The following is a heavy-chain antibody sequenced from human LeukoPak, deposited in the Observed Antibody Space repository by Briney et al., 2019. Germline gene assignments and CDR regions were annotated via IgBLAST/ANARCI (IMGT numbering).Heavy chain of an antibody. CDR2: IHYSGST. CDR3: ARGLLSGGNWFDP. J-gene: IGHJ5*02. D-gene: IGHD2-21*02. Sequence: SETLSLTCTVSGGSISSSSYYWGWIRQPPGKGLEWIGSIHYSGSTYYNPSLKSRVTISVDTSKNQFSLKLSSVTAADTAVYYCARGLLSGGNWFDPWGQGTRVTVSS. CDR1: GGSISSSSYY. V-gene: IGHV4-39*07.